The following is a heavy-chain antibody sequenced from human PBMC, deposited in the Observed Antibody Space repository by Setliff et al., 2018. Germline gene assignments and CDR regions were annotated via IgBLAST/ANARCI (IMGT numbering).Heavy chain of an antibody. CDR3: ARDRRPIYDSSRRGPFDI. CDR2: IIPIFGTA. Sequence: ASVKVSCKASGGTFSSYAISWVRQAPGQGLEWMGGIIPIFGTANYAQKFQGRVTITTDESTSTAYMELSSLRSEDTAVYYCARDRRPIYDSSRRGPFDIWGQGTMVTVSS. D-gene: IGHD3-22*01. CDR1: GGTFSSYA. V-gene: IGHV1-69*05. J-gene: IGHJ3*02.